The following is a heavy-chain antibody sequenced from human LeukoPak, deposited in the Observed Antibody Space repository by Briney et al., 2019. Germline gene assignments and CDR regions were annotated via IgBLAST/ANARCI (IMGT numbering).Heavy chain of an antibody. CDR2: ISYDGSNK. D-gene: IGHD3-10*01. J-gene: IGHJ4*02. CDR3: AKDESYGSGSYYHFDY. Sequence: GGSLRLSCAASGFTFSSYGMHWVRQAPGKGLEWVAVISYDGSNKYYADSVKGRFTISRDNSKNTLYLQMNSLRAEDTAVYYCAKDESYGSGSYYHFDYWGQGTLVTVSS. CDR1: GFTFSSYG. V-gene: IGHV3-30*18.